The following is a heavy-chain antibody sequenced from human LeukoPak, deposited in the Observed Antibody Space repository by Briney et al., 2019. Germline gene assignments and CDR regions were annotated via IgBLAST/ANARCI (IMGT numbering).Heavy chain of an antibody. CDR1: GYSFTSYW. V-gene: IGHV5-51*01. Sequence: GESLKISCKGSGYSFTSYWIGWVRHMPGKGLEWMGIIYPGDSDTRYSPSFQGQVTISADKSISTAYLQWSSLKASDTAMYYCARRSGGSYYYYYYMDVWGKGTTVTVSS. J-gene: IGHJ6*03. D-gene: IGHD1-26*01. CDR2: IYPGDSDT. CDR3: ARRSGGSYYYYYYMDV.